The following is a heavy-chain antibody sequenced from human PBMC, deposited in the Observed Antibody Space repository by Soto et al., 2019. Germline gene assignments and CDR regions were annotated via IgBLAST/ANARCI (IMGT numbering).Heavy chain of an antibody. V-gene: IGHV1-18*01. J-gene: IGHJ6*02. CDR3: AMVDVHVTPRPQDV. CDR2: ISTYNGDT. Sequence: ASVKVSCKASGYTFTRSGISWVRQAPGQGLEWMGWISTYNGDTNYAQKLQGRVTMTTDTSTSTAYMELRSLRSNDTAIYYCAMVDVHVTPRPQDVWGQGTTVTVSS. D-gene: IGHD2-8*01. CDR1: GYTFTRSG.